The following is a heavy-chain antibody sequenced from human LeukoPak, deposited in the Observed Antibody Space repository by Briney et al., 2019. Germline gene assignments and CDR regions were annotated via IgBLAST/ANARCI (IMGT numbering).Heavy chain of an antibody. CDR1: GFTFSTYA. D-gene: IGHD3-10*01. CDR2: ISYDGSNK. J-gene: IGHJ5*02. Sequence: GRSLRPSCAASGFTFSTYAMHWVRQAPGKGLEWVTLISYDGSNKYYADSVKGRFTVSRDNSKNTLYLQMNSLRAEDTGVYYCARDGVSRGSGTYYNAWGEGTLVTVSS. CDR3: ARDGVSRGSGTYYNA. V-gene: IGHV3-30*01.